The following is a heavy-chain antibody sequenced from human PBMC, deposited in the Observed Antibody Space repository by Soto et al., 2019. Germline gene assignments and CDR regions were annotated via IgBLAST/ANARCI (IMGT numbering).Heavy chain of an antibody. CDR3: ASGVRFLEWLLYRGMDV. J-gene: IGHJ6*02. CDR1: GGSISSGGYS. D-gene: IGHD3-3*01. Sequence: PSETLSLTCAVSGGSISSGGYSWSWIRQPPGKGLEWIGYIYHSGSTYYNPSLKSRVTISVDRSKNQFSLKLSSVTAADTAVYYCASGVRFLEWLLYRGMDVWGQGTTVTV. V-gene: IGHV4-30-2*01. CDR2: IYHSGST.